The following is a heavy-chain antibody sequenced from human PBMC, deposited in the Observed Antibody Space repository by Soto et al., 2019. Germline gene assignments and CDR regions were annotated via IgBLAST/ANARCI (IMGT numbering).Heavy chain of an antibody. CDR2: INQSGST. D-gene: IGHD5-12*01. Sequence: PSETLSLTCAVYGGSFSGYYWTWIRQPPGKXLEWIGGINQSGSTNYNPSLRSRVTISADTSKNQFSLNLSSVTAPDTAVYYCARLQEVVATVKTYYYGMDVWGQGTTVTVSS. CDR1: GGSFSGYY. V-gene: IGHV4-34*01. J-gene: IGHJ6*02. CDR3: ARLQEVVATVKTYYYGMDV.